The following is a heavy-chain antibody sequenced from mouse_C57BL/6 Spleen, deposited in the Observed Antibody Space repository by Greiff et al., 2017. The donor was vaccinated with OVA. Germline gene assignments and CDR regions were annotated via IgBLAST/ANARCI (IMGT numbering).Heavy chain of an antibody. CDR1: GFSLTSYG. CDR3: ARKTAEGKAMDY. CDR2: IWCGGST. J-gene: IGHJ4*01. Sequence: VQLQQSGPGLVQPSQSLSITCTVSGFSLTSYGVHWVRQSPGKGLEWLGVIWCGGSTDYNPAFISRLSISKDNSKSQVYFKMNSLQANDTAIYDCARKTAEGKAMDYWGQGTSVTVSS. D-gene: IGHD3-2*02. V-gene: IGHV2-2*02.